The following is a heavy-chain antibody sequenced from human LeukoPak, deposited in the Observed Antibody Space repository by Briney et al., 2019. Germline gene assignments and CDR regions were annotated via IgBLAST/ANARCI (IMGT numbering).Heavy chain of an antibody. V-gene: IGHV4-59*08. CDR1: GGSISSYY. D-gene: IGHD3-3*01. Sequence: SETLSLTCTVCGGSISSYYWSLIRQPPGKGLEWIGYSYYSGSTNYNPSLKSRVTISVDTSKNQFSLKLSSVTAADTAVYYCARGTYDFWSGYYYYGMDVWGQGTTVTVSS. CDR2: SYYSGST. CDR3: ARGTYDFWSGYYYYGMDV. J-gene: IGHJ6*02.